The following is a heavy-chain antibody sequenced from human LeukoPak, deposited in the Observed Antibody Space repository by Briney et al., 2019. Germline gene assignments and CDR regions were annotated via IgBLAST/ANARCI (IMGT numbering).Heavy chain of an antibody. J-gene: IGHJ1*01. CDR1: GGSISSYY. D-gene: IGHD2-8*01. CDR2: IYYSGST. CDR3: ARAPTHSNFQH. V-gene: IGHV4-59*01. Sequence: SETLSLTCTVSGGSISSYYWSWIRQPPGKGLEWIGYIYYSGSTNYNPSLKSRVTISVDTSKNQFSLKLSSVTAADTAVYYCARAPTHSNFQHWSQGTLVTVSS.